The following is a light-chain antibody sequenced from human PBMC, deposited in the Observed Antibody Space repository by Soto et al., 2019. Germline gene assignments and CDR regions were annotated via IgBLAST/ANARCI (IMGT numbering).Light chain of an antibody. Sequence: QSVLTQPPSASGTPGQRVTVSCSGSSSNIGTNTVIWYQQLPGTAPKLLIYRNNQRPSGVPDRFSGSKSGTSASLAISGLLSEDEAVYYCAAWDDSLNGVVFGGGTKLTVL. CDR1: SSNIGTNT. CDR3: AAWDDSLNGVV. CDR2: RNN. V-gene: IGLV1-44*01. J-gene: IGLJ2*01.